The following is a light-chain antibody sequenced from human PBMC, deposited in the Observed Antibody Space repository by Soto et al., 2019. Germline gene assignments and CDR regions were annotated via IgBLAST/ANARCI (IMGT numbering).Light chain of an antibody. J-gene: IGKJ1*01. Sequence: DIQMTQSPSTLSASVGDRVTITCRVSQSISSWLAWYQQKPGKAPKLLIYKASSLESGVPSRFSGSGSGTEFTLTISSLQPDDFXTYYCQQYNXYSPWTFGQGTKVEIK. CDR1: QSISSW. V-gene: IGKV1-5*03. CDR2: KAS. CDR3: QQYNXYSPWT.